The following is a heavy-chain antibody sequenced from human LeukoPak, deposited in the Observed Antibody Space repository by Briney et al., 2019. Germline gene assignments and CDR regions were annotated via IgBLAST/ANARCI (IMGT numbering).Heavy chain of an antibody. J-gene: IGHJ3*02. CDR1: GFTVSSNY. D-gene: IGHD6-19*01. V-gene: IGHV3-66*02. CDR2: IYSGGNT. CDR3: ARGGYSSGWFHAFHI. Sequence: GGPLILSCAASGFTVSSNYMSWVRQAPGKGLEWVSVIYSGGNTYYTDSVKGRFTISRDNSKNTLYLQMNSLRPEDTAVYYCARGGYSSGWFHAFHIWGQGTMVTVSS.